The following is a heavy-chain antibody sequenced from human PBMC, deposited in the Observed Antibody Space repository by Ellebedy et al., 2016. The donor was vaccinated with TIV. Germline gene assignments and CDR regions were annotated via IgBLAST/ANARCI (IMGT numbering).Heavy chain of an antibody. CDR1: GGSINSSY. CDR3: ATYTMGRLDY. CDR2: FYHGGIP. J-gene: IGHJ4*02. Sequence: MPSETLSLTCAVSGGSINSSYWAWIRQPPGEALEWIAYFYHGGIPIYSPSLKSRVSISVDTPKNHFSLRLRSVTAADTAVYYCATYTMGRLDYWGQGTLVTVSS. D-gene: IGHD1-1*01. V-gene: IGHV4-59*08.